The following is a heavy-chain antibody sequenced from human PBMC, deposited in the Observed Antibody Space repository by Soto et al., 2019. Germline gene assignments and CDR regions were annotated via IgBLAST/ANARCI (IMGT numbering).Heavy chain of an antibody. CDR3: ATLQLERLGVNYYYYYGMDV. Sequence: PSETLSLTCTVSGGSISSSSYYWGWIRQPPGKGLEWIGSIYYSGSTYYKPSLKSRVTKSVDTSKNQFSLKLNSITAADTFFFYCATLQLERLGVNYYYYYGMDVWGQGTTVT. V-gene: IGHV4-39*01. J-gene: IGHJ6*02. D-gene: IGHD1-1*01. CDR2: IYYSGST. CDR1: GGSISSSSYY.